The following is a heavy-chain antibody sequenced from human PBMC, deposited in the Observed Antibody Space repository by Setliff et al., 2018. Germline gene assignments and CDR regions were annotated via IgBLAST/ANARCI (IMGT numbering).Heavy chain of an antibody. CDR1: GGAFSNYG. V-gene: IGHV1-69*11. CDR2: IIPILETT. D-gene: IGHD3-3*01. CDR3: ARWNGSGYFYY. Sequence: WASVKVSCKVSGGAFSNYGLSWVRQAPGQGLLWMGRIIPILETTNYAQNFQGRVPITADESTRTAYMELSSLTFEDTAVYYCARWNGSGYFYYWGQGTWVTVSS. J-gene: IGHJ4*02.